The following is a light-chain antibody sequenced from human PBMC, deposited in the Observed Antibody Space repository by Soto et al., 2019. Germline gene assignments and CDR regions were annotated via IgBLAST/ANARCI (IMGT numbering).Light chain of an antibody. CDR2: DSS. CDR1: QGVGEK. J-gene: IGKJ2*01. CDR3: HHRSKWPYT. Sequence: DIVLTQSPATLSLSPGERATLSCRASQGVGEKLLWFQQKPGQPPRLLIYDSSNRASGIPARFTGSGSGTDFILTISRLEPEDFAVYFCHHRSKWPYTFGQGTKLEIK. V-gene: IGKV3-11*01.